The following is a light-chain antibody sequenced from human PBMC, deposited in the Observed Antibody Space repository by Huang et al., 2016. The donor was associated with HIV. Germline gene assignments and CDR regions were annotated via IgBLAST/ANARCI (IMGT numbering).Light chain of an antibody. CDR3: HQYGSSPET. CDR2: GVS. V-gene: IGKV3-20*01. J-gene: IGKJ1*01. Sequence: EIVLTQSPGTLSLSPGERATLSCRASQSAGRSYLAWYQQKPGQAPRLLIYGVSSRATGIPDRFSGSGSGTDFTLTISRLEPEDFAVYYCHQYGSSPETFGQGTKVEIK. CDR1: QSAGRSY.